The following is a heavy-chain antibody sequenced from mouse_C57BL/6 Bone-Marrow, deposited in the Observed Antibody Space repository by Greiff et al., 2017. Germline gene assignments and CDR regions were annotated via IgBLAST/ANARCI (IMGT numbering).Heavy chain of an antibody. CDR3: ANEGSLGWFAF. J-gene: IGHJ3*01. D-gene: IGHD4-1*01. CDR1: GFSLTSYG. V-gene: IGHV2-3*01. CDR2: IWGDGST. Sequence: QVQLKQSGPGLVAPSPSLSITCTVSGFSLTSYGVSWVRQPPGKGLEWLGVIWGDGSTNYHSDHISRLSISKDNSKSQVYLKLNSLQTDDTAAYYCANEGSLGWFAFWGQGTLVTVSA.